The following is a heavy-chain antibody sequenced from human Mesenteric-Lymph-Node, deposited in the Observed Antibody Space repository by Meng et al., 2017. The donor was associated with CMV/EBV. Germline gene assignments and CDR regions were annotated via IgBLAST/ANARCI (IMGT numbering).Heavy chain of an antibody. J-gene: IGHJ4*02. CDR2: ISSSSSSYI. Sequence: GESLKISCAASGFTFSSYSMNWVRQAPGKGLEWVSSISSSSSSYIYYADSVKGRFTISRDNAKNSLYLQMNSLRAEDTAVYYCARDSGRWLRPNYFDYWGQGTLVTVSS. V-gene: IGHV3-21*01. CDR3: ARDSGRWLRPNYFDY. CDR1: GFTFSSYS. D-gene: IGHD5-12*01.